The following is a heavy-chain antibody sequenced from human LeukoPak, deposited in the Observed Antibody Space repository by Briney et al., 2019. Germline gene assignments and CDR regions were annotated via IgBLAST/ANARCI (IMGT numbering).Heavy chain of an antibody. CDR3: ARDILAYYYYGMDV. D-gene: IGHD2-21*01. CDR2: ISAYNGNT. Sequence: ASVKLSCKASGYTFTSYGISWVRQAPGQGLEWMGWISAYNGNTNYAQKLQGRVTMTTDTSTSTAYMELRSLRSDDTAVYYCARDILAYYYYGMDVWGQGTTVTVSS. V-gene: IGHV1-18*01. J-gene: IGHJ6*02. CDR1: GYTFTSYG.